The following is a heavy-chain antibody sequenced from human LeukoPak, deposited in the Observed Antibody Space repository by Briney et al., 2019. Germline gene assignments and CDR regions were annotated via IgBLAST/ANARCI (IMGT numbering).Heavy chain of an antibody. V-gene: IGHV4-39*07. CDR1: GGSIRRSSYY. D-gene: IGHD2-21*01. Sequence: SSETLSLTCTVSGGSIRRSSYYWGWIRQPPGKGLEWIGSIYYSGSTYYNPSLKSRVTMSLDTSKNQFSLKLSSVTAADTAVYYCARGLRGDLDYWGQGTLVTVSS. CDR2: IYYSGST. CDR3: ARGLRGDLDY. J-gene: IGHJ4*02.